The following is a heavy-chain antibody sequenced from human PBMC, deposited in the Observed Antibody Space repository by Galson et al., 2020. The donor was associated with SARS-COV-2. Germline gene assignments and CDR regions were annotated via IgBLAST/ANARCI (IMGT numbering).Heavy chain of an antibody. CDR3: AKGVGGAYLYYHGMDV. J-gene: IGHJ6*02. CDR2: ISGRSAYT. D-gene: IGHD1-26*01. V-gene: IGHV3-23*01. Sequence: GGSLRLSCAASGFSFRSYAMNWVRQAPGKGLEWVSSISGRSAYTYYADSVKGRFTISRDNSKDTLYLEMTSLRAADTATYYCAKGVGGAYLYYHGMDVWGQWTTVTVSS. CDR1: GFSFRSYA.